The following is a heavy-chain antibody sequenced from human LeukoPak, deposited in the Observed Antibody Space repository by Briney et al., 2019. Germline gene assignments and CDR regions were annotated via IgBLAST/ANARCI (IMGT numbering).Heavy chain of an antibody. CDR2: ISYDGSNK. CDR1: GFTFSSYG. D-gene: IGHD3-22*01. Sequence: AGGSLRLSCAASGFTFSSYGMHWVRQAPGKGLEWVAVISYDGSNKYYADSVKGRFTISRDNSKNTLYLQMNSLRAEDTAVYYCAKGALKYDSSGYDYFDYWGQGTLVIVSS. J-gene: IGHJ4*02. CDR3: AKGALKYDSSGYDYFDY. V-gene: IGHV3-30*18.